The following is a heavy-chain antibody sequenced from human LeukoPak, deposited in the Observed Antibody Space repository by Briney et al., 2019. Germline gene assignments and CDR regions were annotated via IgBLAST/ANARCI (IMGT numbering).Heavy chain of an antibody. CDR1: GFAFSRYS. J-gene: IGHJ4*02. D-gene: IGHD3-9*01. Sequence: GGSLRLSCAASGFAFSRYSMNWVRRAPGKGLEWVSSISSSSSYIYYADSVKGRFTISRDNAKNSLYLQMNSLRAEDTAVYYCASLGYDILTGYADGVFDYWGQGTLVTVSS. CDR2: ISSSSSYI. V-gene: IGHV3-21*01. CDR3: ASLGYDILTGYADGVFDY.